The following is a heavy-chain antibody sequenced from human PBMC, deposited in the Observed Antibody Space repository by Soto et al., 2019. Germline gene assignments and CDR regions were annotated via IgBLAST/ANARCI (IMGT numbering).Heavy chain of an antibody. J-gene: IGHJ4*02. CDR3: ARASSSSSAADY. CDR2: IYYSGST. D-gene: IGHD6-6*01. CDR1: GRSISSSSYY. V-gene: IGHV4-39*07. Sequence: SETLSLTCTVSGRSISSSSYYWCWIRQPPGKGLEWIGSIYYSGSTYYNPSLKGRVTISVHTSKNQFSLKLSSVTASDSSGTYCARASSSSSAADYWGQGLQVTVSS.